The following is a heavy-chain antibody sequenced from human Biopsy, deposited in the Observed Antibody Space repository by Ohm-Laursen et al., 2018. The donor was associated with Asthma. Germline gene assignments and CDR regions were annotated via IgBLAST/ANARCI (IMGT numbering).Heavy chain of an antibody. CDR2: ISYDGSNK. V-gene: IGHV3-30-3*02. J-gene: IGHJ6*02. Sequence: SLRLSCAASGFTFSSYAMHWVRQAPGKGLEWVAVISYDGSNKYYADSVKGRFTISRDNSKNTLYLQMNSLRAEDTAVYYCAKWDTYYDFWSGYYTRYNYYYYGMDVWGQGTTVTVSS. CDR3: AKWDTYYDFWSGYYTRYNYYYYGMDV. D-gene: IGHD3-3*01. CDR1: GFTFSSYA.